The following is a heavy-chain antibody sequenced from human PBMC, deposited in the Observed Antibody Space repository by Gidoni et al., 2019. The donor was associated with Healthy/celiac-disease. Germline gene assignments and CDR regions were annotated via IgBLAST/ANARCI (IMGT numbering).Heavy chain of an antibody. J-gene: IGHJ6*02. Sequence: QVQLQESGPGLVKPSETLSLTCTVSGGSISSYYWSWIRQPPGKGLEWIGYIYYSGSTNYNPSLKSRVTISVDTSKNQFSLKLSSVTAADTAVYYCARGQQLDYYYYYYGMDVWGQGTTVTVSS. V-gene: IGHV4-59*01. CDR1: GGSISSYY. D-gene: IGHD6-13*01. CDR2: IYYSGST. CDR3: ARGQQLDYYYYYYGMDV.